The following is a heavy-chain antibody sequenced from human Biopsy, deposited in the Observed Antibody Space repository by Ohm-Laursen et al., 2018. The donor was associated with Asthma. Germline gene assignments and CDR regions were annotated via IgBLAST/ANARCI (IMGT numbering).Heavy chain of an antibody. Sequence: GSLRLSCTVSGFSFSDYYMTWMRQAPGKGLEWVSSISSSGSTTYPAESVKGRFTISRDNAQKSLFLQMGSLRAEDTAIYYCARVFESSEWGPFYHFGLDVWGQGTTVAVSS. CDR1: GFSFSDYY. D-gene: IGHD6-25*01. CDR3: ARVFESSEWGPFYHFGLDV. V-gene: IGHV3-11*01. J-gene: IGHJ6*02. CDR2: ISSSGSTT.